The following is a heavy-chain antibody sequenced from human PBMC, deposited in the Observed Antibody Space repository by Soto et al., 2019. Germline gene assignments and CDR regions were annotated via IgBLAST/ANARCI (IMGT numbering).Heavy chain of an antibody. V-gene: IGHV3-23*01. D-gene: IGHD2-21*01. Sequence: QLLESGGGLVQTGGSLRLSCTASGFTFSKYAMSWVRQAPGKGLEWVSGIRSSGESTYYADSVKGRLTISRDNSKNMLHLQINSLRAEDTAVYYCAKGGRRVLFPSDVWGPGTTVTVTS. J-gene: IGHJ6*02. CDR3: AKGGRRVLFPSDV. CDR1: GFTFSKYA. CDR2: IRSSGEST.